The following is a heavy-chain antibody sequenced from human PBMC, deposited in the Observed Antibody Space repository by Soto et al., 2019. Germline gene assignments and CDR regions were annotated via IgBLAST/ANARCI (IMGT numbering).Heavy chain of an antibody. Sequence: QVQLEESGGGVVQPGRSLRLSCAASGFTFSSYGMHWVRQAPGKGLEWVAVIWYDGSNKYYADSVKGRFTISRDNSKNSLYLQMNRLGAEDTAVYYCARIPQIAVAGTRLGYFDLWGRGTLVTVSS. D-gene: IGHD6-19*01. CDR3: ARIPQIAVAGTRLGYFDL. CDR1: GFTFSSYG. V-gene: IGHV3-33*01. CDR2: IWYDGSNK. J-gene: IGHJ2*01.